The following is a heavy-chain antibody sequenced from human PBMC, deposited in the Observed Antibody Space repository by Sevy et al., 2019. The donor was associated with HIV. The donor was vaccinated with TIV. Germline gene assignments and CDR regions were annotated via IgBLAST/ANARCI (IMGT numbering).Heavy chain of an antibody. D-gene: IGHD2-8*01. CDR1: GFTFSKYS. V-gene: IGHV3-23*01. CDR2: LSFGCGEI. Sequence: GGSLILSCAASGFTFSKYSMSWVRQHPGKGLEWVSTLSFGCGEINYADSVKGRFTISRDNSKSSVYLQMNNLRPEDTAVYYCAREGCTKPHDYWGQGTLVTVSS. CDR3: AREGCTKPHDY. J-gene: IGHJ4*02.